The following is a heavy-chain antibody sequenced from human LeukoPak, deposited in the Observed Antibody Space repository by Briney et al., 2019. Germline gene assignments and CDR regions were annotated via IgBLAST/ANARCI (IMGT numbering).Heavy chain of an antibody. J-gene: IGHJ3*02. Sequence: GGSLRLSCAASGFTFSSYGMHWVRQAPGKGLEWVAFIRYDGSNKYYADSVKGRFTISRDNSKNTLHLQMNSLRAEDTAVYYCAKKDIVVVPAAHDAFDIWGQGTMVTVSS. CDR2: IRYDGSNK. CDR1: GFTFSSYG. D-gene: IGHD2-2*01. V-gene: IGHV3-30*02. CDR3: AKKDIVVVPAAHDAFDI.